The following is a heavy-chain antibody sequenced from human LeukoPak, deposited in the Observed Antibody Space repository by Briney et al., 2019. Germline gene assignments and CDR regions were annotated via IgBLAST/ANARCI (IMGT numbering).Heavy chain of an antibody. CDR1: GGSISSSSYY. Sequence: SETLSLTCTVSGGSISSSSYYWGWIRQPPGKGLEWIGSIYYSGSTYYNPSLKSRVTISVNTSKNQFSLKLSSVIAADTAVYYCARRLGPFDYWGQGTLVTVSS. CDR2: IYYSGST. J-gene: IGHJ4*02. CDR3: ARRLGPFDY. V-gene: IGHV4-39*01. D-gene: IGHD7-27*01.